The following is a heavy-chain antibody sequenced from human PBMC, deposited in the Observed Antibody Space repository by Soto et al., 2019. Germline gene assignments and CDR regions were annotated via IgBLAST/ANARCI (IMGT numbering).Heavy chain of an antibody. V-gene: IGHV3-15*02. CDR3: TTGLSNGYYNFDF. D-gene: IGHD3-22*01. J-gene: IGHJ4*02. Sequence: EGQLVESGGALVKPGGSLRLSCAASRFTFRDAWMSWVRQAPGKGLEWVGRIKREIDGGTTDYAAPVKGRFTISRDDSENTLYLQMNNLSTEDTAIYYCTTGLSNGYYNFDFWGQGTLVTVSS. CDR1: RFTFRDAW. CDR2: IKREIDGGTT.